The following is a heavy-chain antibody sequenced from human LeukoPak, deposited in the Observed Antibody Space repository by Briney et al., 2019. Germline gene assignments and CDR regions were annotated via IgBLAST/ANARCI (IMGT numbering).Heavy chain of an antibody. V-gene: IGHV1-18*04. CDR2: ISALNGNT. J-gene: IGHJ4*02. CDR1: GYTFTNYY. Sequence: GASVKVSCKASGYTFTNYYMHWVRQAPGQGLEWMGWISALNGNTNYAQMVQGRVTMTTDTSTSTAYMELRSLRSDDTAVYYCARDGGYSSYDSSNYWPLDYWGQGTLVTVSS. CDR3: ARDGGYSSYDSSNYWPLDY. D-gene: IGHD3-22*01.